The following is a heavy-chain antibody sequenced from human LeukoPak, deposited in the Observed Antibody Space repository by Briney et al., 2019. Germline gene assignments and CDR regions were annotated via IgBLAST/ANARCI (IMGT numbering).Heavy chain of an antibody. CDR1: GFTFTTYD. CDR3: ARDDASTARASGMDV. Sequence: PGGSLRLSCAASGFTFTTYDMNWVRQAPGKGLEWVSYISRDSAYMYLADSVKGRSTISRDNAKNSLYLQMDSLRGEDTAMYYCARDDASTARASGMDVWGRGTTVTVSS. V-gene: IGHV3-21*01. CDR2: ISRDSAYM. J-gene: IGHJ6*04. D-gene: IGHD6-6*01.